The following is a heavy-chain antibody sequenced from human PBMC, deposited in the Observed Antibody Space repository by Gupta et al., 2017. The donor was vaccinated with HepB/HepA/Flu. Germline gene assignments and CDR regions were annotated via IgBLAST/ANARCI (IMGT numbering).Heavy chain of an antibody. D-gene: IGHD2-15*01. CDR3: ARLSSCTGFYPHFFDR. J-gene: IGHJ4*02. Sequence: QVQLQESGPRLVKPSETLSLTCTVSGGSIRDTNYYWGWVRQSPGEGLAWIGSIYYSGTTYYNPSRKSRVSISVDTANSQFSLKVNSVTAKDTAVYYCARLSSCTGFYPHFFDRWGQGTLVTVS. V-gene: IGHV4-39*01. CDR1: GGSIRDTNYY. CDR2: IYYSGTT.